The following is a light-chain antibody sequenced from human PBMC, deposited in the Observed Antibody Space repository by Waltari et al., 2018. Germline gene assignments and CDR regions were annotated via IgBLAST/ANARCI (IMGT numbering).Light chain of an antibody. CDR2: SNN. CDR1: SSNLGSNT. V-gene: IGLV1-44*01. CDR3: AAWDDSLNGHVV. J-gene: IGLJ2*01. Sequence: QSVLTQPPSASGTPGPRVTIPCSGSSSNLGSNTVNWYQQLPGTAPKLLIYSNNQRPSGVPDRFSGSKSGTSASLAISGLQSEDEADYYCAAWDDSLNGHVVFGGGTKLTVL.